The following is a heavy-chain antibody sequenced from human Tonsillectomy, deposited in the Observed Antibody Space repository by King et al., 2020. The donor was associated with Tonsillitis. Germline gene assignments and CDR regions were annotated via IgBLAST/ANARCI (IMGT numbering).Heavy chain of an antibody. D-gene: IGHD2-15*01. CDR2: ISGRAGST. V-gene: IGHV3-23*04. CDR1: GVTFRSYA. Sequence: VQLVQSGGGLVQPGGSLRLSCAVSGVTFRSYAMSWVRQAPGQGLEWVSGISGRAGSTYYADSVKGRFSISRDNSKNTLYVEMNNLSAEDTAVYYCAKDLLQCSGGSCYNGFDIWGQGTMVTVSS. CDR3: AKDLLQCSGGSCYNGFDI. J-gene: IGHJ3*02.